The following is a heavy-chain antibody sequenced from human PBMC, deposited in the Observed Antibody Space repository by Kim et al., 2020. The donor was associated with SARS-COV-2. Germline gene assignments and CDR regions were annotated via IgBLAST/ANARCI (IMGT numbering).Heavy chain of an antibody. Sequence: ASVKVSCKASGYTFTSYAMHWVRQAPGQRLEWMGWINAGNGNTKYSQKFQGRVTITRDTSASTAYMELSSLRSEDTAVYYCARGYQLLNYYYYGMDVWGQGTTVTLSS. CDR2: INAGNGNT. J-gene: IGHJ6*02. D-gene: IGHD2-2*01. V-gene: IGHV1-3*01. CDR3: ARGYQLLNYYYYGMDV. CDR1: GYTFTSYA.